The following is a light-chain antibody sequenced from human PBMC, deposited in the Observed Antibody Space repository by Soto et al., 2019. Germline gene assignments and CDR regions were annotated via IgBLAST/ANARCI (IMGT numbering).Light chain of an antibody. CDR1: QSINRY. J-gene: IGKJ4*01. CDR2: DAS. CDR3: QQRSNWPPVT. V-gene: IGKV3-11*01. Sequence: EIXXTQSPATLSLSPGERATLSCRASQSINRYLAWYRQKPGQAPRLLIYDASNRATGIPARFSGSGSGTDFTLTISSLEPEDFGVYYCQQRSNWPPVTFGGGTKVEIK.